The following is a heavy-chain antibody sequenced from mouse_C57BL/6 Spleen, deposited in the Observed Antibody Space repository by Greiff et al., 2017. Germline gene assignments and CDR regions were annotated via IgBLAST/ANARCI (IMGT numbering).Heavy chain of an antibody. CDR3: ARHTLHWYFDV. CDR1: GFTFSSYG. Sequence: EVQLVESGGDLVKPGGSLKLSCAASGFTFSSYGMSWVRQTPDKRLEWVATISSGGRYTYYTDSVKGRFTISRDNAKNTLYLHMSSLKADDTAMYYCARHTLHWYFDVWGTGTTVTVSS. D-gene: IGHD2-10*01. J-gene: IGHJ1*03. V-gene: IGHV5-6*01. CDR2: ISSGGRYT.